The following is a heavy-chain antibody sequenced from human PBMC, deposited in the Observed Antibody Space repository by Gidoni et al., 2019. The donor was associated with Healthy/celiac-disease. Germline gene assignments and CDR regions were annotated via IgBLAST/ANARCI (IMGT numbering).Heavy chain of an antibody. CDR3: ARGRSNNHYYHSKAAWFDP. Sequence: QVHLQQWGAGLLKPSETLSLTCAVYGGSFTGSYWSWIRQPPGKGLEWIGEINHSGSTNYNPSLKSRVTISVDTSKNQFSLKLSSVTAADTAVYYCARGRSNNHYYHSKAAWFDPWGQGTLVTVSS. J-gene: IGHJ5*02. CDR1: GGSFTGSY. D-gene: IGHD3-22*01. V-gene: IGHV4-34*01. CDR2: INHSGST.